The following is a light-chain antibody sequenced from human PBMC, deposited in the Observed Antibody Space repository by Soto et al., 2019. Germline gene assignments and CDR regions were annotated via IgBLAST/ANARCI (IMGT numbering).Light chain of an antibody. J-gene: IGLJ3*02. V-gene: IGLV3-21*02. CDR2: VDS. CDR3: QVWDSYSDHVV. Sequence: SYELTQPPSVSVAPGQTARITCGGNVIGSKSVHWYQQKPGQAPVLVVYVDSDRPSGIPERFSGSNSGNTATLTISRVDAGDEAVYYCQVWDSYSDHVVFGGGTKLTVL. CDR1: VIGSKS.